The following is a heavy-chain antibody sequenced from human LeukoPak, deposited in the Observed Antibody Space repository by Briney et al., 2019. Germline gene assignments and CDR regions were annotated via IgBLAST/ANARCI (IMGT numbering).Heavy chain of an antibody. CDR3: ARSHYYGMDV. J-gene: IGHJ6*02. CDR2: TLYRSKWYN. Sequence: SQTLSLTCAISGDIVSSNSASWNWIRQSPSRGLEWLGKTLYRSKWYNDYAVSVKSRITINPDTSKNQFSLQLNSVTPEDTAVYYSARSHYYGMDVWGQGTTVTVAS. V-gene: IGHV6-1*01. CDR1: GDIVSSNSAS.